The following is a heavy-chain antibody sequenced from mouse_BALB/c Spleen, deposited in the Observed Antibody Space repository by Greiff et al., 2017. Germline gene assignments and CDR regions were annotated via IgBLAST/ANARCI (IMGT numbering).Heavy chain of an antibody. V-gene: IGHV1-69*02. CDR3: TRGGPGRFAY. D-gene: IGHD3-3*01. Sequence: QVQLQQPGAELVRPGASVKLSCKASGYTFTSYWINWVKQRPGQGLEWIGYIYPSDSYTNYNQKFKDKATLTVDKSSSTAYMQLSSPTSEDSAVYHCTRGGPGRFAYWGQGTLVTVSA. CDR2: IYPSDSYT. J-gene: IGHJ3*01. CDR1: GYTFTSYW.